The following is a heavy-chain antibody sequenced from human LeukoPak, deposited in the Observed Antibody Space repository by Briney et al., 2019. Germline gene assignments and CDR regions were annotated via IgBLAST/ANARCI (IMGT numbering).Heavy chain of an antibody. D-gene: IGHD2-8*01. CDR2: INPNSGTT. CDR3: ARVEYCTKGVCINFDL. Sequence: ASLKVSCKASGYTFTGPNIHWMRQAPRQGLGWMGWINPNSGTTKYAQKFQGRVTVTRDTSTSTAYMELSGLRTDDTAAYYCARVEYCTKGVCINFDLWGQGTLVTVSS. V-gene: IGHV1-2*02. J-gene: IGHJ4*02. CDR1: GYTFTGPN.